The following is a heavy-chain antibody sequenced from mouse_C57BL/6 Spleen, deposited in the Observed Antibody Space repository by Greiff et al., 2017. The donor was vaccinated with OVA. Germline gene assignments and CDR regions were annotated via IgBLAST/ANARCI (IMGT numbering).Heavy chain of an antibody. CDR1: GFTFSSYA. J-gene: IGHJ3*01. CDR2: ISDGGSYT. V-gene: IGHV5-4*01. Sequence: EVQVVESGGGLVKPGGSLKLSCAASGFTFSSYAMSWVRQTPEKRLEWVATISDGGSYTYYPDNVKGRFTISRDNAKNNLYLQMSHLKSEDTAMYYCARGGDAWFAYWGQGTLVTVSA. D-gene: IGHD3-3*01. CDR3: ARGGDAWFAY.